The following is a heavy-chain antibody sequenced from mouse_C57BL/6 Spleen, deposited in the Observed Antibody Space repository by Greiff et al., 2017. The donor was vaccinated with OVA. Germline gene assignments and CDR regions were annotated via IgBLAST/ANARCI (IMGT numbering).Heavy chain of an antibody. V-gene: IGHV5-6*01. CDR3: ARSGGLDAMDY. CDR2: ISSGGSYT. J-gene: IGHJ4*01. Sequence: EVKLMESGGDLVKPGGSLKLSCAASGFTFSSYGMSWVRQTPDKRLEWVATISSGGSYTYYPDSVKGRFTISRDNAKNTLYLQMSSLKSEDTAMYYCARSGGLDAMDYWGQGTSVTVSS. CDR1: GFTFSSYG.